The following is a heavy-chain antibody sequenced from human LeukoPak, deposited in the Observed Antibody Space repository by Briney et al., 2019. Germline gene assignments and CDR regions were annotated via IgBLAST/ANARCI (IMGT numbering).Heavy chain of an antibody. D-gene: IGHD6-13*01. CDR1: GGSISSSSYY. CDR2: IYYSGST. J-gene: IGHJ4*02. V-gene: IGHV4-39*01. CDR3: ARSKSWYYFDY. Sequence: KPSETLSLTCTVSGGSISSSSYYWGWIRQPPGKGLEWIGSIYYSGSTYYNPSLNSRVTISVDTSKNQFSLKLSSVTAADTAVYYCARSKSWYYFDYWGQGTLVTVSS.